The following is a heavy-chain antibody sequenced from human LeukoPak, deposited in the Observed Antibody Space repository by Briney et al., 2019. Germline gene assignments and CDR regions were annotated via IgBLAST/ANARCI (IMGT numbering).Heavy chain of an antibody. J-gene: IGHJ4*02. CDR3: ARHTGGYEPYYFDY. V-gene: IGHV4-59*08. D-gene: IGHD5-12*01. CDR2: IYSSGST. Sequence: SETLSLTYTVSGASISRDYWSWLRQPPGKGLEGFGYIYSSGSTNYTPTLKRRVTISVATSKNQFSLKLSSVTAADTAVYYCARHTGGYEPYYFDYWGQGTLVTVSS. CDR1: GASISRDY.